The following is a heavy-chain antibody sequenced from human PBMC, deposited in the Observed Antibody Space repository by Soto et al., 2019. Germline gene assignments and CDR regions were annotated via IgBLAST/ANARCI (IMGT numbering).Heavy chain of an antibody. J-gene: IGHJ3*02. V-gene: IGHV1-2*01. D-gene: IGHD6-13*01. CDR3: ARDPGSSSPDLFNI. Sequence: ASVKVSCKASGYTFTGYYMHWVRQAPGQGLEWMGWINPNSGGTNYAQKFRGRVTSTRDTSISTAYRELSRLRSDDAAVYYWARDPGSSSPDLFNIGGQGTRVTVSS. CDR1: GYTFTGYY. CDR2: INPNSGGT.